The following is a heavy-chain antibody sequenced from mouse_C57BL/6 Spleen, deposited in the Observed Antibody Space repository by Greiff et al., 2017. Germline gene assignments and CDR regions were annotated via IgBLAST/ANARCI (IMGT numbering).Heavy chain of an antibody. J-gene: IGHJ2*01. CDR2: IHPNSGST. CDR1: GYTFTSYW. V-gene: IGHV1-64*01. D-gene: IGHD2-5*01. CDR3: ARRRAYYSNYLDY. Sequence: QVQLQQPGAELVKPGASVKLSCKASGYTFTSYWMHWVKQRPGQGLEWIGMIHPNSGSTNYNEKFKSKATLTVDKSSSTAYMQLSSLTSEDSAVYYCARRRAYYSNYLDYWGQGTTLTVSS.